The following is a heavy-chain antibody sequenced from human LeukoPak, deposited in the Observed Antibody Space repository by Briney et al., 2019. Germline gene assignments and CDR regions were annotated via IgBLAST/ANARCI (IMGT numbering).Heavy chain of an antibody. V-gene: IGHV3-53*05. CDR1: GFTVSSNY. Sequence: GGSLRLSCAVSGFTVSSNYMSWVRQAPGKGLEWVSVLYSGGNTYYADSVKGRFTISRDNSKNTLYLQMNSLRDDDTALYYCARDLGLPVATTYYYYGMDLWGQGTTVTVFS. J-gene: IGHJ6*02. D-gene: IGHD5-12*01. CDR2: LYSGGNT. CDR3: ARDLGLPVATTYYYYGMDL.